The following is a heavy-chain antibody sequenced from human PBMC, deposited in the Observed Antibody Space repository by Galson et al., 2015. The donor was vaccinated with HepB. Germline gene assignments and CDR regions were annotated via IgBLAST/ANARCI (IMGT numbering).Heavy chain of an antibody. D-gene: IGHD1-26*01. CDR1: GFTFSSYS. CDR3: AKDIGTGYYYYYGMDV. CDR2: ISSSSSYI. V-gene: IGHV3-21*04. J-gene: IGHJ6*02. Sequence: SLRLSCAASGFTFSSYSMNWVRQAPGKGLEWVSSISSSSSYIYYADSVKGRFTISRDNAKSSLYLQMNSLRAEDTALYYCAKDIGTGYYYYYGMDVWGQGTTVTVSS.